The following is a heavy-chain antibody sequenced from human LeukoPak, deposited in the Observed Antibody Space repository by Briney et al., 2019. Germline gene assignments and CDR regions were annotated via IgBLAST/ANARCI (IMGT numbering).Heavy chain of an antibody. D-gene: IGHD3-9*01. J-gene: IGHJ3*02. CDR3: ARRYDILTGDAFDI. CDR1: GGSISSYY. V-gene: IGHV4-59*01. Sequence: SETLSLTCTVSGGSISSYYWNWIRQPPGKGLEWIGCIYYSGSTNYNPSLKSRVTISVDTSKNQFSLKLSSVTAADTAMYYCARRYDILTGDAFDIWGQGTMVTVSS. CDR2: IYYSGST.